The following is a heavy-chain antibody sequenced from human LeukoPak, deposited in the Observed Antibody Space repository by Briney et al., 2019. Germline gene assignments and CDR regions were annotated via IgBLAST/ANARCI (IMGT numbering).Heavy chain of an antibody. CDR1: GYSISSGYF. CDR3: ARGYSSSWYFNWFDP. Sequence: SETLSLTCTVSGYSISSGYFWGWIRLPPGKALEWIGSIYHIGTTYYNPSLKSRVTISVDTSKNPFYLKLTSVTAADTAVYYCARGYSSSWYFNWFDPWGQGTLVTVSS. CDR2: IYHIGTT. J-gene: IGHJ5*02. V-gene: IGHV4-38-2*02. D-gene: IGHD6-13*01.